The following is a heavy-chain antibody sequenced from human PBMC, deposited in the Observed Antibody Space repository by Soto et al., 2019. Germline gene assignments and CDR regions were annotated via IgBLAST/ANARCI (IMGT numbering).Heavy chain of an antibody. D-gene: IGHD3-16*01. J-gene: IGHJ3*02. CDR3: ARAGISRLGELGNAFDI. Sequence: QVQLVQSGAEVKKSESSVKVSCKASGGTFSSSAFSWVRQAPGQGLAWMGGIIPVFGTANYAQNFQGRLTITADESTSTAVMELSSLRSEDTAVYYGARAGISRLGELGNAFDIWGQGTMVTVSS. CDR1: GGTFSSSA. V-gene: IGHV1-69*12. CDR2: IIPVFGTA.